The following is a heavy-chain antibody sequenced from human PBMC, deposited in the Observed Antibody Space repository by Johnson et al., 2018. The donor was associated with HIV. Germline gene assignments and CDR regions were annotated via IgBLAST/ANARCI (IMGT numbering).Heavy chain of an antibody. Sequence: VQLVESGGDLVQPGGSLRLSCVVSGFTFSNYWMEWVRQAPGKGLEWVSGINWNGGRTGYADSVKGRFTISRDNAKNSLYLQMNSLRAEDTALYYCAREVGIQLWSSDAFDIWGQGTMVTVSS. J-gene: IGHJ3*02. CDR1: GFTFSNYW. V-gene: IGHV3-20*04. D-gene: IGHD5-18*01. CDR2: INWNGGRT. CDR3: AREVGIQLWSSDAFDI.